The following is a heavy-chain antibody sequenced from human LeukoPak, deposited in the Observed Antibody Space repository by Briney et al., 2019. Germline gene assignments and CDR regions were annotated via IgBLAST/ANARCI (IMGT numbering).Heavy chain of an antibody. Sequence: GGSLRLSCAASGFTFSNYLMHWVRQPPGKGLVWVSRINGDGSSTNYADSVKGRFTISRDNAKNTVNLQMNSLRAEDTAVYYCARDWFGIESWGQGTLVTVSS. V-gene: IGHV3-74*01. J-gene: IGHJ4*02. D-gene: IGHD3-16*01. CDR3: ARDWFGIES. CDR2: INGDGSST. CDR1: GFTFSNYL.